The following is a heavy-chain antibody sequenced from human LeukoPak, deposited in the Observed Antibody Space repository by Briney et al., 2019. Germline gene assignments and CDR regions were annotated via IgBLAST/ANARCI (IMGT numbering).Heavy chain of an antibody. CDR3: ARGRKTGTRVAVDI. V-gene: IGHV1-8*01. CDR1: GYTFTSYD. J-gene: IGHJ3*02. CDR2: MGPNNGNT. Sequence: GASVKVSCRASGYTFTSYDINWVRQATGQGLEWMGWMGPNNGNTGYAQKFQGRVTMTRNTSISTAYMELSSLRSEDTAVYYCARGRKTGTRVAVDIWGQGTMVTASS.